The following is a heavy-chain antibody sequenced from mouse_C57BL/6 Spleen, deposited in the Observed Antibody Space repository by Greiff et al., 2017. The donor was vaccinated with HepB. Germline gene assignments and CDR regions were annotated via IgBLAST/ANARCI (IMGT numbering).Heavy chain of an antibody. J-gene: IGHJ2*01. Sequence: VQLVESGPGLVAPSQSLSITCTVSGFSLTSYAISWVRQPPGKGLEWLGVIWTGGGTNYNSALKSRLSISKDNSKSQVFLKMNSLQTDDTARYYCARNLAYYSNYGGYFDYWGQGTTLTVSS. V-gene: IGHV2-9-1*01. CDR1: GFSLTSYA. D-gene: IGHD2-5*01. CDR3: ARNLAYYSNYGGYFDY. CDR2: IWTGGGT.